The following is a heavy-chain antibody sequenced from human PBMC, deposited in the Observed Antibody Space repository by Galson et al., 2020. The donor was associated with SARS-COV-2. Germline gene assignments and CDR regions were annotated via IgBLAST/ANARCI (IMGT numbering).Heavy chain of an antibody. CDR1: GYSFTDYW. D-gene: IGHD2-15*01. J-gene: IGHJ4*02. CDR3: ARRVGYCSSSTCNWQEYYFHY. CDR2: IYPGDSDT. Sequence: GESLKISCKGSGYSFTDYWIGWVRQMPGKGLEWMGIIYPGDSDTTYNPSFQGQVTISVDRSISTAYLQWTNLKASDTAMYYCARRVGYCSSSTCNWQEYYFHYWCQGTLVTVSS. V-gene: IGHV5-51*01.